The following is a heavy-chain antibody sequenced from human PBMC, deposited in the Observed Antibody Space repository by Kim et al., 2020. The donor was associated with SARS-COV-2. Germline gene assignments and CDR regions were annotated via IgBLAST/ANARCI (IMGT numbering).Heavy chain of an antibody. CDR1: GYSFTSYW. J-gene: IGHJ5*02. D-gene: IGHD3-9*01. CDR3: ARLEANYDILTGYSPYWFDP. Sequence: GESLKISCKGSGYSFTSYWIGWVRQMPGKGLEWMGIIYPGDSDTRYSPSFQGQVTISADKSISTAYLQWSSLKASDTAMYYCARLEANYDILTGYSPYWFDPWGQGTLVTVSS. V-gene: IGHV5-51*01. CDR2: IYPGDSDT.